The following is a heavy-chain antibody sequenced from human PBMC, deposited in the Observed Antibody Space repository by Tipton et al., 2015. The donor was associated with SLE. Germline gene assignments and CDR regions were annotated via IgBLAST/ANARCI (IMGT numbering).Heavy chain of an antibody. CDR1: GGSISTFQ. CDR2: IYYSGST. D-gene: IGHD3-3*01. Sequence: ELVKPSETLSLTCTVSGGSISTFQWSWIRQTPGKGLEWIGYIYYSGSTNYNPSLKSRVTISVDTSKNQFSLKLSSVTAADTAVYYCAREGTIFGVLDYWGQGTLVTVSS. CDR3: AREGTIFGVLDY. J-gene: IGHJ4*02. V-gene: IGHV4-59*01.